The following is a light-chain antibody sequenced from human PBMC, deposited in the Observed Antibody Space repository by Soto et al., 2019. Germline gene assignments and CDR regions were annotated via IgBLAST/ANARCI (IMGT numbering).Light chain of an antibody. V-gene: IGKV3-15*01. Sequence: EIVLTQSPGTLSLSPGERATLSCRASQSVSINDLAWYQQKPGQAPRLLIYGTSTRATDVPLRFSGGGSGTEFTLTISSLQSEDFAVYYCQQYHNWPITFGQGTRLEIK. CDR1: QSVSIN. CDR3: QQYHNWPIT. J-gene: IGKJ5*01. CDR2: GTS.